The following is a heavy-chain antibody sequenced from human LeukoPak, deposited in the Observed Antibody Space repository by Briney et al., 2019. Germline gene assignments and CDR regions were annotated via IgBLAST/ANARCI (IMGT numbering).Heavy chain of an antibody. V-gene: IGHV4-39*01. CDR1: GGSISSSSYY. CDR3: ASALGGSSSWYPPQD. Sequence: SETLSLTCTVSGGSISSSSYYWGWIRQPPGKGLEWIGSIYYSGSTYYNPSLKSRVTISVDTSKNQFSLKLSSVTAADTAVYYCASALGGSSSWYPPQDWGQGTLVTVSS. J-gene: IGHJ4*02. CDR2: IYYSGST. D-gene: IGHD6-13*01.